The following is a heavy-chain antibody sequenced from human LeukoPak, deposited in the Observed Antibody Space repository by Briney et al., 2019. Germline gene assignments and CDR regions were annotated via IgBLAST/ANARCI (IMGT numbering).Heavy chain of an antibody. J-gene: IGHJ4*02. CDR1: GYTFTSYG. Sequence: GASVKVSCKASGYTFTSYGISWVRQAPGQGLEWMGWISAYNGNTNYAQKLQGRVTMTTDTSTSTAYMELRSLRSDDTAVYYCARDLEEYSSWRGFDYWGQGTLVTVSS. D-gene: IGHD6-6*01. CDR3: ARDLEEYSSWRGFDY. CDR2: ISAYNGNT. V-gene: IGHV1-18*01.